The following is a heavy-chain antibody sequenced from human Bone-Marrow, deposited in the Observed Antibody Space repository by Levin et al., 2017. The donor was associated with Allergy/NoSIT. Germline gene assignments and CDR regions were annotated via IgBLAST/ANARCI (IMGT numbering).Heavy chain of an antibody. J-gene: IGHJ4*02. CDR3: AKDLWFAGSSRPY. CDR2: ISGSGDTT. CDR1: GFTFSSYA. D-gene: IGHD6-13*01. V-gene: IGHV3-23*01. Sequence: QSGGSLRLSCVASGFTFSSYAMSWARQAPGKGLEWVSGISGSGDTTYYAESVKGRFTISRDNSKNTLYLQMNSLRAEDTAVYYCAKDLWFAGSSRPYWGQGTLVTVSS.